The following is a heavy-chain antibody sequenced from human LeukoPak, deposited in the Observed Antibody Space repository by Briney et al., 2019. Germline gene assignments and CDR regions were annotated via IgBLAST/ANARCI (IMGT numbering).Heavy chain of an antibody. CDR2: INPSGGST. D-gene: IGHD3-3*01. CDR3: ARGSSLTIFDPYYFDY. V-gene: IGHV1-46*01. J-gene: IGHJ4*02. CDR1: GYTFTSYY. Sequence: ASVKVSCKASGYTFTSYYMHWVRQAPGQGLEWMGIINPSGGSTSYAQKFQGRVTMTRDTSTSTVYMELSSLRSEDTAVYYCARGSSLTIFDPYYFDYWGQGTLVTVSS.